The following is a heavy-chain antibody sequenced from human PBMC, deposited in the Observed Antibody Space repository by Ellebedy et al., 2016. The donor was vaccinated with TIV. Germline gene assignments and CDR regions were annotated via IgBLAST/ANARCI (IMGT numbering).Heavy chain of an antibody. CDR3: TRRPGDSSSWDNWFDP. J-gene: IGHJ5*02. CDR2: ISTADSDT. V-gene: IGHV5-51*01. CDR1: GYSFTSYW. Sequence: PGGSLRLSCKVPGYSFTSYWIPGVRQMPGKGLEWMGSISTADSDTKYSPSFQGQVTMSAAKSTSTAYLQWSSLKAADTAMYYCTRRPGDSSSWDNWFDPWGQGTLVIVSS. D-gene: IGHD6-13*01.